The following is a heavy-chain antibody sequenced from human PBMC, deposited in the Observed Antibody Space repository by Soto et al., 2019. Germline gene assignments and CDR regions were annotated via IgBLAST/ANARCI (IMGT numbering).Heavy chain of an antibody. CDR2: VSGSAGST. CDR3: AKDASSCITSVDS. Sequence: EVQLLESGGGLVQPGGSLRLSCAASGFTFSSYAMSWVRQAPGKGLEWVSVVSGSAGSTYYADSVKGRFTISRDNSKNTLYLQMNSLRAEDTAVYYCAKDASSCITSVDSWGRGTVVTVSS. D-gene: IGHD3-3*01. J-gene: IGHJ2*01. CDR1: GFTFSSYA. V-gene: IGHV3-23*01.